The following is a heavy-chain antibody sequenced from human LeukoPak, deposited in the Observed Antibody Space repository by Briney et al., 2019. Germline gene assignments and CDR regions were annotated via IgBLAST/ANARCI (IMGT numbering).Heavy chain of an antibody. J-gene: IGHJ4*02. CDR1: GGSLNISSYY. CDR3: ARSQATAMVSDY. CDR2: IYYSGGT. Sequence: SETLSLTCTVSGGSLNISSYYWGWIRQPPGKGLEWIGSIYYSGGTYYNPSLKIRVTIFVDTSKNQFSLKLNSVTAADTAVYCCARSQATAMVSDYWGQGTLVTVSS. D-gene: IGHD2-2*01. V-gene: IGHV4-39*01.